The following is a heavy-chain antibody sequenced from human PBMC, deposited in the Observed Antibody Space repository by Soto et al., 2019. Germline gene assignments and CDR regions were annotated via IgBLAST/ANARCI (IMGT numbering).Heavy chain of an antibody. CDR3: ARHSQKDDFWSGYYFSSYGMDV. J-gene: IGHJ6*02. D-gene: IGHD3-3*01. Sequence: QLQLQESSAGLVKPSETLSLTCTVSGGSISSSSYYWGWIRQPPGKGLEWIGSIYYSGSTYYNPSLKSRVTISVDTSKNQFSLKLSSVTAADTAVYYCARHSQKDDFWSGYYFSSYGMDVWGQGTTVTVSS. V-gene: IGHV4-39*01. CDR1: GGSISSSSYY. CDR2: IYYSGST.